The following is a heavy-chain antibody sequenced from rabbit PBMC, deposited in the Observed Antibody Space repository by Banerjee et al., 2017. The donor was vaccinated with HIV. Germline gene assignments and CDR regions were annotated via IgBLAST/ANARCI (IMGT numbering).Heavy chain of an antibody. CDR3: ARSPYGSGIYYEL. J-gene: IGHJ4*01. V-gene: IGHV1S45*01. Sequence: QEQLEESGGDLVKPEGSLTLSCKASGITISSSYYMCWVRQAPGKGPEWIACIYGGSSGSTYYASWAKGRFTISKTSSTTVTLQMTRLTAADTATYFCARSPYGSGIYYELWGPGTLVTV. CDR2: IYGGSSGST. CDR1: GITISSSYY. D-gene: IGHD8-1*01.